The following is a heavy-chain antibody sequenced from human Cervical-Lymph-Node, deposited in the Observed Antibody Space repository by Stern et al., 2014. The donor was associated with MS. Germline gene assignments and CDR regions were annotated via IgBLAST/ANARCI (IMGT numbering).Heavy chain of an antibody. D-gene: IGHD6-13*01. Sequence: QMQLVQSGAEVTKPASSVQVSCKASGGTFSKFPSSWVRQAPGQGLEWMGGIFPVFGTPTYAQESRGRVTITADVSTSTVYMELSSLRSDDTAVYYCALSSETSDRWYSLGYDLWGQGTLVTVSS. V-gene: IGHV1-69*01. CDR1: GGTFSKFP. CDR3: ALSSETSDRWYSLGYDL. CDR2: IFPVFGTP. J-gene: IGHJ5*02.